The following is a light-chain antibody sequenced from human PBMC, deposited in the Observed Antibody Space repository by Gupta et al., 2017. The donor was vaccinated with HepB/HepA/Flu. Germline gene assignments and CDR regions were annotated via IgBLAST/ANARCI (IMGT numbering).Light chain of an antibody. J-gene: IGKJ1*01. CDR2: KAS. CDR1: QSISTW. Sequence: DIQMTQSPSTLSASVGDRVTITCWASQSISTWLAWYQLKPGKAPNLLIYKASSLEGGVPSRFSGSGSGTEFTLTISGLQPDDFATYYCHQYQTYPWTFGQGTRVEIK. CDR3: HQYQTYPWT. V-gene: IGKV1-5*03.